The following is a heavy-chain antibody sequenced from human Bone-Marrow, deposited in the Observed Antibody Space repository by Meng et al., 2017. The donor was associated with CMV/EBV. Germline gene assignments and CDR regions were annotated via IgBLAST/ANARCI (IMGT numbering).Heavy chain of an antibody. CDR2: INPNSGGT. CDR1: GYTFTGYY. Sequence: ASVKVSCKASGYTFTGYYMHWVRQAPGQGLEWMGWINPNSGGTNYAQKFQGRVTMTRDTSISTAYMELSRLRAEDTAVYYGARGGIVVGRGYFDYWGQGTRVTVSS. D-gene: IGHD3-22*01. V-gene: IGHV1-2*02. CDR3: ARGGIVVGRGYFDY. J-gene: IGHJ4*02.